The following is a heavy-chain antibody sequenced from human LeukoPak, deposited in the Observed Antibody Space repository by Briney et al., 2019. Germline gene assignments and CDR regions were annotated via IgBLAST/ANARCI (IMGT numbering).Heavy chain of an antibody. V-gene: IGHV4-59*08. CDR2: IYYSGST. D-gene: IGHD3-22*01. Sequence: SETLSLTCTVSGGSISSYYWSWIRQPPGKGLEWIGYIYYSGSTNYNPSLKSRVTISVDTSKNQFSLQMSSVTAADTAVYYCARRYYDSSGGGYYFDYWGQGTLVTVSS. J-gene: IGHJ4*02. CDR1: GGSISSYY. CDR3: ARRYYDSSGGGYYFDY.